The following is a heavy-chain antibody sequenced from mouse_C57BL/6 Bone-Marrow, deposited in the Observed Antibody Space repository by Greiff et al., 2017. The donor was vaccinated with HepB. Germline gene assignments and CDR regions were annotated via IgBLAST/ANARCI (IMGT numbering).Heavy chain of an antibody. J-gene: IGHJ2*01. V-gene: IGHV5-16*01. D-gene: IGHD1-1*01. CDR2: INYDGSST. Sequence: EVQVVESEGGLVQPGSSMKLSCTASGFTFSDYYMAWVRQVPEKGLEWVANINYDGSSTYYLDSLKSRFIISRDNAKNILYLQMSSLKSEDTATYYCARDSHGYYFDYWGQGTTLTVSS. CDR1: GFTFSDYY. CDR3: ARDSHGYYFDY.